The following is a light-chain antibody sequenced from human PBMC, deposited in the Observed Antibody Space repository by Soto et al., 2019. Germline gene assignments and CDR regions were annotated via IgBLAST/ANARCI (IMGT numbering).Light chain of an antibody. CDR1: SSDVGDYKY. Sequence: QSVLTQPASVSGSPGQSMTISCTGASSDVGDYKYVSWFQQHPGKAPKLMIYEVSNRPSGVSNRFSGSKSGNTASLTISGLQAEDEADYYCSSFTTTYFYVFGPGTKVTVL. CDR3: SSFTTTYFYV. V-gene: IGLV2-14*01. J-gene: IGLJ1*01. CDR2: EVS.